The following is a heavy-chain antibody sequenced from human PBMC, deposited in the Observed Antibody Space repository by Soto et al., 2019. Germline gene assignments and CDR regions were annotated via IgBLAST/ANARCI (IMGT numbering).Heavy chain of an antibody. CDR3: AKVVKYDVLTGYYKGPDYYGMDV. J-gene: IGHJ6*02. CDR2: ISGSDGKT. CDR1: GFSFISYA. V-gene: IGHV3-23*01. D-gene: IGHD3-9*01. Sequence: GGSLRLSCAASGFSFISYAMSWVRQAPGKGLEWVSTISGSDGKTFYADSVKGRFSISRDTSKNMLYLQMNNLRGDETAVYYCAKVVKYDVLTGYYKGPDYYGMDVWGQGTTVTVSS.